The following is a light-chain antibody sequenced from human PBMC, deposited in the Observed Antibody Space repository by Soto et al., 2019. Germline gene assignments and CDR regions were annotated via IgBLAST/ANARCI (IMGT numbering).Light chain of an antibody. CDR1: QSVLYSSDNKNY. V-gene: IGKV4-1*01. CDR2: WAS. J-gene: IGKJ4*01. Sequence: DIVMTQSPDSLAVSLGERATINCKSSQSVLYSSDNKNYLAWYQLKPGQPPKMVIYWASTRKSGVPDRFSGSGSGTDFTLTISSLQAEDVAIYYCQQSYSSPSGLTFGGGTKVDIK. CDR3: QQSYSSPSGLT.